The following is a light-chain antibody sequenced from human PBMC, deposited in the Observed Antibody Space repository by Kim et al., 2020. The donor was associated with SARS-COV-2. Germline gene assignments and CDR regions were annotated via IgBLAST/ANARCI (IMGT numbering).Light chain of an antibody. CDR1: SSDVGGYNY. J-gene: IGLJ1*01. Sequence: SITISCTGTSSDVGGYNYVSWYQQHPGKAPKLMIYGVSNRPSGVSNRFSGSKSGNTASLTISGLQAEDEADYYCSSYTSSSTLNYVFGTGTKVTVL. CDR3: SSYTSSSTLNYV. V-gene: IGLV2-14*03. CDR2: GVS.